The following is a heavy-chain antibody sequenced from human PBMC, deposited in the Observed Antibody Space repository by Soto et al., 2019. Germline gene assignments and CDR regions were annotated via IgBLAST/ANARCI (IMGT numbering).Heavy chain of an antibody. CDR3: AKGDGVYYYDSSGYLGY. CDR1: GFTFSSYG. D-gene: IGHD3-22*01. J-gene: IGHJ4*02. Sequence: QVQLVESGGGVVQPGRSLRLSCAASGFTFSSYGMHWVRQAPGKGLEWVAVISYDGSNKYYADSVKGRFTISRDNSKNTLYLQMNSLRAEDTAVYYWAKGDGVYYYDSSGYLGYWGQGTLVTVSS. V-gene: IGHV3-30*18. CDR2: ISYDGSNK.